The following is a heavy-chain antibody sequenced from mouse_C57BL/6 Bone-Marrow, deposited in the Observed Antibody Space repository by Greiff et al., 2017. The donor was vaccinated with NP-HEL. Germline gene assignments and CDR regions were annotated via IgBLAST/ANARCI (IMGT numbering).Heavy chain of an antibody. CDR2: IYPGSGST. CDR3: ARSGDYGYAWFAY. CDR1: GYTFTSYW. D-gene: IGHD2-2*01. V-gene: IGHV1-55*01. Sequence: QVQLQQPGAELVKPGASVKMSCKASGYTFTSYWITWVKQRPGQGLEWIGDIYPGSGSTNYNEKFKSKATLTVATSSSTAYMQLSSLTSEDSAVYYCARSGDYGYAWFAYWGQGTLVTVSA. J-gene: IGHJ3*01.